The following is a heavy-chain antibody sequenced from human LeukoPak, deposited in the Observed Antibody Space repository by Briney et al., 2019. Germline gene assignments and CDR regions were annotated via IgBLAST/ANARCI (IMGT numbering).Heavy chain of an antibody. CDR2: INHSGST. CDR1: GFTFSSYA. CDR3: ARRVATILRYYYYYYMDV. D-gene: IGHD5-12*01. Sequence: PGGSLRLSCAASGFTFSSYAIHWVRQPPGKGLEWIGEINHSGSTNYNPSLKSRVTISVDTSKNQFSLKLSSVTAADTAVYYCARRVATILRYYYYYYMDVWGKGTTVTVSS. J-gene: IGHJ6*03. V-gene: IGHV4-34*01.